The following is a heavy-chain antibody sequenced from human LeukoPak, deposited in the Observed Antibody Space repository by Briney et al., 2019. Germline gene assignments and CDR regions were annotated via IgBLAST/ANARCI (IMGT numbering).Heavy chain of an antibody. D-gene: IGHD3-3*01. CDR3: AKGRVLRFLEWLSTDAFDI. V-gene: IGHV3-48*04. CDR2: ISSSSSTI. Sequence: GGSLRLSCAASGFTFSSYSMNWVRQAPGKGLEWVSYISSSSSTIYYADSVKGRFTISRDNAKNSLYLQMNSLRAEDTAVYYCAKGRVLRFLEWLSTDAFDIWGQGTMVTVSS. J-gene: IGHJ3*02. CDR1: GFTFSSYS.